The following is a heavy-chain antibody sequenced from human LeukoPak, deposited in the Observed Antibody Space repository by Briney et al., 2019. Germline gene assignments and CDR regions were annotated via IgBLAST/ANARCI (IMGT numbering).Heavy chain of an antibody. D-gene: IGHD1-26*01. CDR3: ATATYSGSYQYFDY. Sequence: ASVKVPCKVSGYTLTELSMHWVRQAPGKGLEWMGGFDPEDGETIYAQKFQGRVTMTEDTSTDTAYMELSSLRSEDTAVYYCATATYSGSYQYFDYWGQGTLVTVSS. V-gene: IGHV1-24*01. J-gene: IGHJ4*02. CDR2: FDPEDGET. CDR1: GYTLTELS.